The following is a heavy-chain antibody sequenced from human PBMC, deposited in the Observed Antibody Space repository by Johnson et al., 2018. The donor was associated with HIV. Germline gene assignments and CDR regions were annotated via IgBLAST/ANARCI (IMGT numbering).Heavy chain of an antibody. CDR2: ISYDGSNK. J-gene: IGHJ3*02. Sequence: QVQLVESGGGVVQPGRSLRLSCAASGFTFSTYAMHWVRQAPGKGLEWVAAISYDGSNKYYADSVKGRFTISRDNSKNTLYLQMNSLRAEDTAVYYCAKDRTGFDAFDIWGQGTMVTVSS. V-gene: IGHV3-30*04. CDR1: GFTFSTYA. CDR3: AKDRTGFDAFDI. D-gene: IGHD1-1*01.